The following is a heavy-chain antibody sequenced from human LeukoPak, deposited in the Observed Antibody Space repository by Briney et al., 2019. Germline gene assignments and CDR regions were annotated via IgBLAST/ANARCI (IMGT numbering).Heavy chain of an antibody. CDR1: GFTFSSYG. Sequence: PGGSLRLSCAASGFTFSSYGMSWVRQAPGKGLEWVSAISGSGGSTYYADSVKGRFTISRDNSKNTLYLQMNSLRAEDTAVYYCAKVLSLYVVPAAMLFDYWGQGTLVTVSS. CDR3: AKVLSLYVVPAAMLFDY. CDR2: ISGSGGST. J-gene: IGHJ4*02. V-gene: IGHV3-23*01. D-gene: IGHD2-2*01.